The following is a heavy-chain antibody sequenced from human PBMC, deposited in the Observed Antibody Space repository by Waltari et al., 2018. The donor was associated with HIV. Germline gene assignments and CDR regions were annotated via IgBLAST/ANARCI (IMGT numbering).Heavy chain of an antibody. CDR3: ARGVRGDGSYREDHPGGIDY. Sequence: QVQLVQSGAEVKKPGASVKVSCKAYGYTFTSYGNNWVRQAPGQGLEWMGWITAYNAVTNYAKKLQGRVTMTTDTSTSTAYMELRSLRSDDTAFYYCARGVRGDGSYREDHPGGIDYWGQGTLVTVSS. D-gene: IGHD1-26*01. J-gene: IGHJ4*02. CDR2: ITAYNAVT. V-gene: IGHV1-18*01. CDR1: GYTFTSYG.